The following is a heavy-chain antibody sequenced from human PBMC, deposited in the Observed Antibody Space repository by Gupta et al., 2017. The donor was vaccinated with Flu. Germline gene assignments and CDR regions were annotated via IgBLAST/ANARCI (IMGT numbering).Heavy chain of an antibody. CDR2: IYPGDSDT. V-gene: IGHV5-51*01. CDR1: GYSFTSYW. J-gene: IGHJ3*02. Sequence: LVQSGAEVKKPGESLQISCKGSGYSFTSYWIGWVRQMPGKGLEWMGIIYPGDSDTRYSPSFQGQVTISADKSISTAYLQWSSLKASDTAMYYCARHSNGGSVAGLRDAFDIWGQGTMVTVSS. D-gene: IGHD6-19*01. CDR3: ARHSNGGSVAGLRDAFDI.